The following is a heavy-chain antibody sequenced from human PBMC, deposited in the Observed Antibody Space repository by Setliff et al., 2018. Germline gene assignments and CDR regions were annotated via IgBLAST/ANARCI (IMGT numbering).Heavy chain of an antibody. CDR3: ARDLGYCSRTSCHGDWFDP. CDR2: INTNTGSP. D-gene: IGHD2-2*01. Sequence: ASVKVSCKASGYTFTTCAIGWMRQAPGQGLEGMGWINTNTGSPNYAQGFTGRFVFSLDTSVNTAYLQISSLKAEDTAVNYCARDLGYCSRTSCHGDWFDPWGQGTLVTVSS. V-gene: IGHV7-4-1*02. J-gene: IGHJ5*02. CDR1: GYTFTTCA.